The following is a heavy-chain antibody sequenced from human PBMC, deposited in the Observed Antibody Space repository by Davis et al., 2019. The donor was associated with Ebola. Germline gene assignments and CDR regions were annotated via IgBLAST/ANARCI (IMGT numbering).Heavy chain of an antibody. CDR1: GGSISSGGYS. CDR3: ARRVHAVTPRGGYFDY. CDR2: IYHSGST. D-gene: IGHD3-16*01. Sequence: PSETLSLTCAVSGGSISSGGYSWSWIRQPPGKGLEWIGYIYHSGSTYYNPSLKSRVTISVDTSKNQFSLKLSSVTAADTAVYYCARRVHAVTPRGGYFDYWGQGTLVTVSS. V-gene: IGHV4-30-2*03. J-gene: IGHJ4*02.